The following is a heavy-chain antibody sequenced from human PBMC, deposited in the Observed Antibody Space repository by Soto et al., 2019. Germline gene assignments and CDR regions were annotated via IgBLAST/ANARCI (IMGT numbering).Heavy chain of an antibody. CDR2: IYHTATT. D-gene: IGHD3-22*01. J-gene: IGHJ5*02. Sequence: PGKGLEWLGFIYHTATTYYNPSLKSRVTISVDRSKNQFSLKLNSVTAADTAVYYCARAVNYYDTSGPSGFGPPVQG. CDR3: ARAVNYYDTSGPSGFGP. V-gene: IGHV4-30-2*01.